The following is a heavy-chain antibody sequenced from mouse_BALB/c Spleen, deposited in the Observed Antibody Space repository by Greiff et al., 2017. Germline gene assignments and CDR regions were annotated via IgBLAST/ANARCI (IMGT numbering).Heavy chain of an antibody. J-gene: IGHJ1*01. CDR2: INPSTGYT. D-gene: IGHD1-1*02. Sequence: VQLQQSGAELAKPGASVKMSCKASGYTFTSYWMHWVKQRPGQGLEWIGYINPSTGYTEYNQKFKDKATLTADKSSSTAYMQLSSLTSEDSAVYYCARSYGYWYFDVWGAGTTVTVSS. V-gene: IGHV1-7*01. CDR3: ARSYGYWYFDV. CDR1: GYTFTSYW.